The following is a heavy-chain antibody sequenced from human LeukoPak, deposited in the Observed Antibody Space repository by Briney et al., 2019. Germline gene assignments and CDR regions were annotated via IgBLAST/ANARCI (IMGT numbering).Heavy chain of an antibody. CDR2: ISAYNGNT. CDR3: ASHPHPWSYYFDY. J-gene: IGHJ4*02. Sequence: ASVKVSCKASGGTFSSYAISWVRQAPGQGLEWMGWISAYNGNTNYAQKLQGRVTMTTDTSTSTAYMELRSLRSDDTAVYYCASHPHPWSYYFDYWGQGTLVTVSS. V-gene: IGHV1-18*01. CDR1: GGTFSSYA. D-gene: IGHD2-15*01.